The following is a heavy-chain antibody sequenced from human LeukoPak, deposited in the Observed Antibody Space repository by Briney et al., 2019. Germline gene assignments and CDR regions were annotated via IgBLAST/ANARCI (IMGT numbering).Heavy chain of an antibody. J-gene: IGHJ4*02. V-gene: IGHV3-74*01. CDR3: ARDPRGCTLDY. CDR2: INSDGSNT. CDR1: GFSFNTYW. Sequence: GGSLRLSCAAYGFSFNTYWMHWVRQAPGNGLVWVSRINSDGSNTNYSDSVKGRFTIYRDNAKNKLYLQMNSLRAEDTAVYYCARDPRGCTLDYWGQGTLVSVSS. D-gene: IGHD2-8*01.